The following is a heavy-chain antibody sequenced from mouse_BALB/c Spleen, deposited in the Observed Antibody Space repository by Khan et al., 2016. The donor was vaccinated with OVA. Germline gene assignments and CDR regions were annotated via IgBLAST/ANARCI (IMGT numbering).Heavy chain of an antibody. J-gene: IGHJ2*01. V-gene: IGHV1-7*01. Sequence: VQLQESGAELAKPGASVKMSCKASGYTFINYWILWVKQRPGQGLEWIGYINPSTGYTEYNQNFKDKATLTADKSSSTAYMQLSSLTSEDSAVYYCARGGLRCDFDYWGQGTTLTVSS. D-gene: IGHD1-1*01. CDR2: INPSTGYT. CDR1: GYTFINYW. CDR3: ARGGLRCDFDY.